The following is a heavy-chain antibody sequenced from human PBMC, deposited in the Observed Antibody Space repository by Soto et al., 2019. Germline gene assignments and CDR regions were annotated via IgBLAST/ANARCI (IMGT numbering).Heavy chain of an antibody. V-gene: IGHV1-69*01. Sequence: QAQVVQSGAEVRKPGSSVKLSCKASEGTFNSYAIAWVRQAPGQGLEWMGGIIPYYNTLNYAQKFQDRVTITPEDSTNTVYMGLSSLRSDDTAGYFCASGASRWYPYFFDSWAQGTLVTVSS. CDR1: EGTFNSYA. CDR2: IIPYYNTL. CDR3: ASGASRWYPYFFDS. D-gene: IGHD6-13*01. J-gene: IGHJ4*02.